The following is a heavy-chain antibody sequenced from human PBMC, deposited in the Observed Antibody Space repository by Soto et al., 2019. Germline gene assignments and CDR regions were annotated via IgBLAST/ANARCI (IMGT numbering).Heavy chain of an antibody. CDR2: IYYSGST. D-gene: IGHD3-9*01. CDR1: GGSISSGGYY. J-gene: IGHJ4*02. CDR3: ARDRDDILTGPNFFDY. Sequence: PSETLSLTCTVSGGSISSGGYYWSWIRQHPGKGLEWIGYIYYSGSTYYNPSLKSRVTISVDTSKNQFSLKLSSVTAADTAVYYCARDRDDILTGPNFFDYWGQGTLVTVSS. V-gene: IGHV4-31*03.